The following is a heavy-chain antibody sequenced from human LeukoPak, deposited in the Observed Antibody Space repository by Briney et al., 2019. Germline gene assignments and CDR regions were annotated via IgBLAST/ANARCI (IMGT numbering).Heavy chain of an antibody. D-gene: IGHD3-16*01. CDR3: ARLKLGAYFDL. J-gene: IGHJ2*01. CDR2: VYNSGDT. CDR1: GVSTSSDY. V-gene: IGHV4-59*08. Sequence: SETLSVTCTVSGVSTSSDYWSWIRQSPGKRLEWVGYVYNSGDTGKNPSLKSRVTILLDTSKNQCSLKLTSVSAADTAVYYCARLKLGAYFDLWGRGTLVTVSS.